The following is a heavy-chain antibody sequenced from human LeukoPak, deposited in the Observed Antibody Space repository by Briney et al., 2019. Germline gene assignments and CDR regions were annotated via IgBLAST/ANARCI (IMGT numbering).Heavy chain of an antibody. CDR1: GYTFTSYA. Sequence: GASVKVSCKASGYTFTSYAIHWVRQAPGQRLEWMGWINPNSGGTNYAQKFQGWVTMTRDTSISTAYMELSRLRSDDTAVYYCARARQPYNWFDPWGQGTLVTVSS. CDR3: ARARQPYNWFDP. D-gene: IGHD1-1*01. V-gene: IGHV1-2*04. CDR2: INPNSGGT. J-gene: IGHJ5*02.